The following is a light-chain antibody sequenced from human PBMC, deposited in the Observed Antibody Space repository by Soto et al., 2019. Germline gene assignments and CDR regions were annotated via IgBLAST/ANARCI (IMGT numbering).Light chain of an antibody. J-gene: IGKJ2*01. CDR1: QSVSSSY. CDR2: GAS. CDR3: QQYGSSPYT. V-gene: IGKV3-20*01. Sequence: EIVLTQSPGTLSLSPGERATLSCRASQSVSSSYLAWYQQKPGQAPRLLIYGASSRATGIPDRFSGSGSGTDFTLTISLPEPEDFAVYYCQQYGSSPYTFGQGTKLEIK.